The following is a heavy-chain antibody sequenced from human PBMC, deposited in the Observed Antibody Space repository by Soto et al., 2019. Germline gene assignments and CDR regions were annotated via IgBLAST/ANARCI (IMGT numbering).Heavy chain of an antibody. Sequence: PGGSLRLSCAASGFTFSSYAMIWVRQAPGKGLEWVSAISGSGGSTYYADSVKGRFTISRDNSKNTLYLQMNSLRAEDTAVYYCAKPAAAGITTPLGLDYWGQGTLVTVSS. CDR2: ISGSGGST. CDR1: GFTFSSYA. CDR3: AKPAAAGITTPLGLDY. J-gene: IGHJ4*02. D-gene: IGHD6-13*01. V-gene: IGHV3-23*01.